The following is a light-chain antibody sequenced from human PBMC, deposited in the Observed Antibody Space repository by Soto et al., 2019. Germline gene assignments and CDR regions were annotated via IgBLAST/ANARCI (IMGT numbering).Light chain of an antibody. Sequence: EIVLTQSPGTLSLSLGERVTLSCRASQSLSSNYLAWYQQKVGQAPRLLIYGASSRATGIPDRFSGSGSGRDFTLTINRLEPEDFEVYYCQQYCTYAGSSLFTFGQGTQLEIK. J-gene: IGKJ2*01. V-gene: IGKV3-20*01. CDR3: QQYCTYAGSSLFT. CDR2: GAS. CDR1: QSLSSNY.